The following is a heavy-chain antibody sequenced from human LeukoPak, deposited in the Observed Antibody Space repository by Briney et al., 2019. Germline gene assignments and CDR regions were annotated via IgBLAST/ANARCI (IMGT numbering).Heavy chain of an antibody. CDR3: ARDAGSGRGTFDI. CDR2: ISYDGSNK. CDR1: GFTFSNYA. D-gene: IGHD2-15*01. J-gene: IGHJ3*02. V-gene: IGHV3-30*04. Sequence: GGSLRLSCAASGFTFSNYAMHWVRQAPGKGLEWVAVISYDGSNKYYADSVKGRFTISRDNSKNTLYLQMNSLRAEDTAVYSCARDAGSGRGTFDIWGQGAMVTVSS.